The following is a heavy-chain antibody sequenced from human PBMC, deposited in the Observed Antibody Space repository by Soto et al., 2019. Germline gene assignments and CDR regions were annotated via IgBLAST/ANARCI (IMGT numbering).Heavy chain of an antibody. J-gene: IGHJ4*02. CDR1: GFTFSSYG. CDR3: AKDTYNFCSGPYYFDY. Sequence: QVQLGESGGGVVQPGRSLRLSCEASGFTFSSYGMHWVRQAPGKGLEWGAVISYDGSNNYYADSVKGRFTISRDNSKNTLNHQMNSLRAEDTAVYYGAKDTYNFCSGPYYFDYWGQGTLVTVSS. D-gene: IGHD3-3*01. V-gene: IGHV3-30*18. CDR2: ISYDGSNN.